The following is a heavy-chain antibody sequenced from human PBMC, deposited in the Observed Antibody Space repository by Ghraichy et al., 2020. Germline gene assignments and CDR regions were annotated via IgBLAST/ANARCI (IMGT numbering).Heavy chain of an antibody. CDR1: GEPFNGYS. V-gene: IGHV4-34*01. J-gene: IGHJ6*02. D-gene: IGHD3-16*01. CDR3: ARGPWGREGYYGVSYGMDV. Sequence: SETLSLTCAVHGEPFNGYSWTWIRQPPGKGLEWIGEVHYSGNTNYDPSLRSRVTISVDTSKKEFSLRLTAVTASDTALYYCARGPWGREGYYGVSYGMDVWGQGTTFTVSS. CDR2: VHYSGNT.